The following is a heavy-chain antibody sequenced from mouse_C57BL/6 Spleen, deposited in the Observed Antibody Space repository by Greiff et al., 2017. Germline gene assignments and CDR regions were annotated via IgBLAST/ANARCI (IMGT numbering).Heavy chain of an antibody. V-gene: IGHV5-17*01. CDR1: GFTFSDYG. J-gene: IGHJ1*03. CDR3: ARWTGTWYFDV. CDR2: ISSGSSTI. D-gene: IGHD4-1*01. Sequence: EVNLVESGGGLVKPGGSLKLSCAASGFTFSDYGMHWVRQAPEKGLEWVAYISSGSSTIYYADTVKGRFTISRDNAKNTLFLQMTGLRSEDTAMYYCARWTGTWYFDVWGTGTTVTVSS.